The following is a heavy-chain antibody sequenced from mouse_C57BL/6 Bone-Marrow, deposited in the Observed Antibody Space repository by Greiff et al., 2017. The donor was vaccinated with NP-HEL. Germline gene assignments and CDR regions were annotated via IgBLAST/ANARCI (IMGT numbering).Heavy chain of an antibody. Sequence: QVQLQQSGAELVRPGPSVKMSCKASGYTFTNYWIGWAKQRPGHGLEWIGDIYPGGGYTNYNEKFKGKATLTADKSSSTAYMQFSSLTSEASAIYYCARRGMVTTFDYWGQGTTLTVSS. V-gene: IGHV1-63*01. J-gene: IGHJ2*01. CDR1: GYTFTNYW. CDR3: ARRGMVTTFDY. CDR2: IYPGGGYT. D-gene: IGHD2-2*01.